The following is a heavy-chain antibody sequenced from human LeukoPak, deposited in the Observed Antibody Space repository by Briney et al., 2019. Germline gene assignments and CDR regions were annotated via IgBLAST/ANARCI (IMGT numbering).Heavy chain of an antibody. V-gene: IGHV4-59*01. J-gene: IGHJ4*02. CDR2: IYYSGST. D-gene: IGHD3-10*01. Sequence: SETLSLTCTVSGGSISSYYWSWIRQPPGKGLEWIGYIYYSGSTNYNPSLKSRVTISVDTSKNQFFLKLSSVTAADTAVYYCARGRFGEVLYATSWGQGTLVTVSS. CDR3: ARGRFGEVLYATS. CDR1: GGSISSYY.